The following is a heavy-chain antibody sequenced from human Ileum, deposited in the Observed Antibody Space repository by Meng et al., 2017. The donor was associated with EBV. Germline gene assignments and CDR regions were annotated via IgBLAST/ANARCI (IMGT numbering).Heavy chain of an antibody. CDR3: ASGNKVSGRGFDY. J-gene: IGHJ4*02. D-gene: IGHD3-10*01. V-gene: IGHV4-34*01. CDR2: RNHSGST. CDR1: AVSFMGYY. Sequence: GPLGQGGAGLCTPTGTLSLTGAVYAVSFMGYYWNWIRQPPGKGLEWMGERNHSGSTNDNPSIARRVTISVDTSENPFSLKLSSVTAAESAVYYCASGNKVSGRGFDYWRQGTLVTVSS.